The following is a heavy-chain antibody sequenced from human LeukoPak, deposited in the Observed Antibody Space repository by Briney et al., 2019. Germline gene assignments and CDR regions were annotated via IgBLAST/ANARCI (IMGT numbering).Heavy chain of an antibody. V-gene: IGHV1-46*03. CDR1: GYTFTSYY. CDR3: ARGTYYDFWSGYWGSSTIDY. CDR2: INTSGGST. J-gene: IGHJ4*02. Sequence: ASVKVSCKASGYTFTSYYMHWVRQAPGQGLEWMGVINTSGGSTTYAQKFQGRVTVTRDTSTSTVYMEVSSLRSEDTAVYYCARGTYYDFWSGYWGSSTIDYWGQGTLVTVSS. D-gene: IGHD3-3*01.